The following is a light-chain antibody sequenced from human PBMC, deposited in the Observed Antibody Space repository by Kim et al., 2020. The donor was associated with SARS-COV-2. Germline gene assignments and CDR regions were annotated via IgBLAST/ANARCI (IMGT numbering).Light chain of an antibody. CDR2: KAY. CDR1: LDINVW. CDR3: QQYQTYPWT. J-gene: IGKJ1*01. V-gene: IGKV1-5*03. Sequence: AYVRDSFTITSRASLDINVWLAWYQQKPGKAPKLLIYKAYTLESGVPSRFSGSGSGTEFTLTISGLQADDVATYYCQQYQTYPWTFGHGTKVDIK.